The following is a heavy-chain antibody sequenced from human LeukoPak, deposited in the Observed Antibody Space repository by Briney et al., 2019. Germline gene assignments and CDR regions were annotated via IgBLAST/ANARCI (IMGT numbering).Heavy chain of an antibody. Sequence: GGSLRLSCAASGFTFSSYGMHWVRQAPSKGLEWVAVISYDGSNKYYADSVKGRFTISRDNSKNTLYLQMNSLRAEDTAVYYCAKDGPYYFDYWGQGTLVTVSS. CDR2: ISYDGSNK. CDR1: GFTFSSYG. CDR3: AKDGPYYFDY. V-gene: IGHV3-30*18. J-gene: IGHJ4*02.